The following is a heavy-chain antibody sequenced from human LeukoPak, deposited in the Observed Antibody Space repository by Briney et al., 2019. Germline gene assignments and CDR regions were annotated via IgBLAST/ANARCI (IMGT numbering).Heavy chain of an antibody. J-gene: IGHJ5*02. CDR2: ISHSGTT. V-gene: IGHV4-59*12. D-gene: IGHD3-10*01. CDR1: GGSISSYS. CDR3: ARPSYYYGSGT. Sequence: SETLSLTCIVSGGSISSYSWNWIRQSPGKGLEWVGYISHSGTTSYNSSLKSRVTISVDTSKNQFSLMLTSVTAADTAVYYCARPSYYYGSGTWGQGTLVTVSS.